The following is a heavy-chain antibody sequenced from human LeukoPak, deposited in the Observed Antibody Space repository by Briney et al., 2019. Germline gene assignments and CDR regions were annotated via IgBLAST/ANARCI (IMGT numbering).Heavy chain of an antibody. Sequence: PSETLSLTCAVYGGSFNGYYWSWIRQSPGEGLEWIGKINDSGVTNCNPSLESRVVLSVDTSKNQFSLRLSSVTAADTAVYYCARRLVDSGASQVSDHWGQGTLVTVSS. CDR2: INDSGVT. J-gene: IGHJ4*02. CDR3: ARRLVDSGASQVSDH. D-gene: IGHD2-15*01. V-gene: IGHV4-34*01. CDR1: GGSFNGYY.